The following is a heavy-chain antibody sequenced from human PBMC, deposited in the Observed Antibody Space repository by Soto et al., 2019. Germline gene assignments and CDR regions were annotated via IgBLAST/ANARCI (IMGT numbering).Heavy chain of an antibody. Sequence: PGGSLRLSCAASGVTFNTYAMHWVRQAPGKGLEWVAIVSYDGSNKYYADSVKGRFTISRDNSKSTLYLQINSVRAEDTAVYYFAKDRGRYCSGARCYLFDSWGQGTLVTVSS. CDR3: AKDRGRYCSGARCYLFDS. CDR1: GVTFNTYA. V-gene: IGHV3-30*04. CDR2: VSYDGSNK. J-gene: IGHJ4*02. D-gene: IGHD2-15*01.